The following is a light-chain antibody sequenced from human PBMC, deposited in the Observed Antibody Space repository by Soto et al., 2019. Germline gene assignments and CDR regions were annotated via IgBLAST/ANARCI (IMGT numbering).Light chain of an antibody. CDR1: QSVSSSY. V-gene: IGKV3-20*01. Sequence: EIVLTQSPGTLSLSPGERATLSCRASQSVSSSYLAWYQQTPGQAPRLLIYGASSRATGIPDRFSGSGSGTHFTLTISRLEPEDFAVYYCQQYGSSPPITFGQGTRLEIQ. CDR3: QQYGSSPPIT. J-gene: IGKJ5*01. CDR2: GAS.